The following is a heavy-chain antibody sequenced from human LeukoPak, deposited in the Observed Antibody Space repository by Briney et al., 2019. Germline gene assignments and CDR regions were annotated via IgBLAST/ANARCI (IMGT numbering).Heavy chain of an antibody. J-gene: IGHJ4*02. V-gene: IGHV3-48*01. Sequence: GGSLRLSCAASGFTFSSYSMNWVRQAPGKGLEWVSYISSSSSSTIYYADSVKGRFTISRDNAKNTLYLQMNSLRPEDTAVYYCARGLHRHCDGGTCYQAFDYWGQGILVTVSS. CDR1: GFTFSSYS. CDR3: ARGLHRHCDGGTCYQAFDY. D-gene: IGHD2-15*01. CDR2: ISSSSSSTI.